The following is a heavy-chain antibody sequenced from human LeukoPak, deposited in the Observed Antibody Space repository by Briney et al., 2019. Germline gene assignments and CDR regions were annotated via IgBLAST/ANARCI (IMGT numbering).Heavy chain of an antibody. D-gene: IGHD3-22*01. J-gene: IGHJ3*02. CDR1: GFTFSSYG. V-gene: IGHV3-30*02. CDR2: IRYDGSNK. CDR3: AKDRPYDEDAFDI. Sequence: PGGSLRLSCAASGFTFSSYGMHWVRQAPGKGLEWVAFIRYDGSNKYYADSVKGRFTISRDNSKNTLYLQMNSLRAEDTAVYYCAKDRPYDEDAFDIWGQGTMVTVSS.